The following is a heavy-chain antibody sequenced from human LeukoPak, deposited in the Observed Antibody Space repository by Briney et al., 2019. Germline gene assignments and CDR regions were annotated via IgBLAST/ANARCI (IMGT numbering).Heavy chain of an antibody. CDR3: ARDLAYSRLDY. CDR1: GFTFSSFA. Sequence: GGSLRLSCAASGFTFSSFAMHWVRQAPGKGLEWVAVISYDGSNQYYADSVKGRFTISRDNSKNTLYLQMNSLRAEDTAVYYCARDLAYSRLDYWDQGMLVTVSS. CDR2: ISYDGSNQ. J-gene: IGHJ4*02. V-gene: IGHV3-30-3*01. D-gene: IGHD5-18*01.